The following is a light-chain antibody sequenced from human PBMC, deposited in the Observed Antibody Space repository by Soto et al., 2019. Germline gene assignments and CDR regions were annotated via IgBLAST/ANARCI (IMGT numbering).Light chain of an antibody. J-gene: IGKJ1*01. CDR2: GAP. CDR1: QSVSGNS. V-gene: IGKV3-20*01. CDR3: QQYGSSSWT. Sequence: EIVLTQSPGTLSLSPGERATLSCRASQSVSGNSLAWYQQRPGQAPRLVIYGAPYRAIGIPDRFSGSGSGTDFTLIITRLEPEDFAVYYCQQYGSSSWTFGQGTKVEIK.